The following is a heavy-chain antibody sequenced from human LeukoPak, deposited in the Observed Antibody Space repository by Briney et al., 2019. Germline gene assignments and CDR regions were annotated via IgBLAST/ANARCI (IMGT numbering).Heavy chain of an antibody. CDR1: GGSISSGGYS. V-gene: IGHV4-30-2*01. CDR3: ARGGTSSSWYGHPHNWFDP. J-gene: IGHJ5*02. D-gene: IGHD6-13*01. CDR2: IYHSGST. Sequence: SETLSLTCAVSGGSISSGGYSWSWIRQPPGKGLEWIGYIYHSGSTYYNPSLKSRVTISVDRSKNQFSLKLSSVTAADTAVYYCARGGTSSSWYGHPHNWFDPWGQGALVTVSS.